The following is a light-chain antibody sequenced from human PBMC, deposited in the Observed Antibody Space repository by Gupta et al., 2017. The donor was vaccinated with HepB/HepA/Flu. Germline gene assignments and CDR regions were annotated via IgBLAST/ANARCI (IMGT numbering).Light chain of an antibody. V-gene: IGKV1-5*03. CDR2: EAS. CDR1: QNINRF. CDR3: QQDSNHSIT. Sequence: DIQVTQSPSTQSASIGDRVIITCRTSQNINRFLAWYQQKPERAPKLLVYEASSLRTDVPSRFSGSGAGTEFTLTINTLQPDDFATYYCQQDSNHSITFGQGTRLEIK. J-gene: IGKJ5*01.